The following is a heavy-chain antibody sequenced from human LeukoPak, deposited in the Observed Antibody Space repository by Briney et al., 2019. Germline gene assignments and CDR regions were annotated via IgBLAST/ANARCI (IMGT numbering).Heavy chain of an antibody. J-gene: IGHJ6*03. CDR2: ISSSASII. D-gene: IGHD3-3*01. CDR1: GFTFSSYE. V-gene: IGHV3-48*03. CDR3: AKTSLSDASGHYYYMDV. Sequence: SGGSLRLSCAASGFTFSSYEMNWVRQAPGKGLEWVSYISSSASIIYYADSVKGRFTISRDNAKNSLYLQMNSLRTEDTALYYCAKTSLSDASGHYYYMDVWGKGTTVTVSS.